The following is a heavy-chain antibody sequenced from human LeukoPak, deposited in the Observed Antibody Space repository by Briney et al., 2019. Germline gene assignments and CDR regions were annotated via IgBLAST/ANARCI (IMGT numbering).Heavy chain of an antibody. V-gene: IGHV4-34*01. J-gene: IGHJ4*02. CDR1: GGSFSGCY. D-gene: IGHD4-23*01. Sequence: SETLSLTCAVYGGSFSGCYWSWIRQPPGKGLEWIGEINHSGNTNYNPSLKSRVTISVDTSKNQFSLKLSSVTAADTAVYYCARGGGDYGGYYFDYWGQGTLVPVSS. CDR2: INHSGNT. CDR3: ARGGGDYGGYYFDY.